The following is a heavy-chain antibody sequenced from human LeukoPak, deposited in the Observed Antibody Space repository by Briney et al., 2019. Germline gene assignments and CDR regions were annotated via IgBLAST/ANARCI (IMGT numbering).Heavy chain of an antibody. V-gene: IGHV2-5*02. J-gene: IGHJ4*02. CDR1: GFSLSTSGVG. CDR2: IYWDDDK. D-gene: IGHD3-10*01. Sequence: SGPTLVNPTQTLTLTCTFSGFSLSTSGVGVAWIRQPPGKALEWLALIYWDDDKRYSPSLKSRLTITKDTSKNQVVLTMTNMDPVDTATYYCAHNIIHASGSYYSFDYWGQGTLVTVSS. CDR3: AHNIIHASGSYYSFDY.